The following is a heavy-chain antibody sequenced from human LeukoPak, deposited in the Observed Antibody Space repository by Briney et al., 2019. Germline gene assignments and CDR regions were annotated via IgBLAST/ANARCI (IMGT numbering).Heavy chain of an antibody. CDR2: INPNIGAT. D-gene: IGHD1-14*01. V-gene: IGHV1-2*02. CDR1: GYTFTDYY. CDR3: AINQVDGTGIFDP. J-gene: IGHJ5*02. Sequence: ASVEVSCKASGYTFTDYYIHWVRQAPGQGLEWMGWINPNIGATNYAQKFQGRVTMTRDTSIVTAYMELGRLGSDDTAVYYCAINQVDGTGIFDPWGQGALVTVSS.